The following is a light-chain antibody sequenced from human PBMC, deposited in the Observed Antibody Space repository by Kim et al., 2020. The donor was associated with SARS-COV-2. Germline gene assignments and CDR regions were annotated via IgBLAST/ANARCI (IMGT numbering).Light chain of an antibody. V-gene: IGKV3-15*01. CDR1: QKIGDN. J-gene: IGKJ1*01. CDR2: GTS. CDR3: QQYDNGWT. Sequence: SVSPGERATLSGRASQKIGDNLAWYHQKVGQAPRVLIYGTSTRATGVPARFSGTGSETEFSLTISSLQSEDLGVYYCQQYDNGWTFGQGTKVDIK.